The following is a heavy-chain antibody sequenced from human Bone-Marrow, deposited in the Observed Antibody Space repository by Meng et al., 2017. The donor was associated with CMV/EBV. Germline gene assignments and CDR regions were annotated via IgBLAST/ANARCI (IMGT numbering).Heavy chain of an antibody. J-gene: IGHJ6*01. Sequence: SETLSLTCTVSGGSISSYYSSWIRQPPGKGLEWIGYIYYSGSTNYNPSLKSRVTISVDTSKNQFSLKLSSVTAADTAVYYCARSYEDIVVVPAADTAPRYYYYGMDVWGQGTTVTGSS. CDR1: GGSISSYY. V-gene: IGHV4-59*01. D-gene: IGHD2-2*01. CDR3: ARSYEDIVVVPAADTAPRYYYYGMDV. CDR2: IYYSGST.